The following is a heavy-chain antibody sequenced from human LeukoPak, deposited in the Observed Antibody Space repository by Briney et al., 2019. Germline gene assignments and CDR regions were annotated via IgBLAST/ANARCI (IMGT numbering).Heavy chain of an antibody. CDR1: GFTFSSYW. Sequence: GGALRLSCAASGFTFSSYWMSWVRQAPGKGLEWVANIKQDGSEKYYVDSVKGRFTISRDNAKNSLYLQMNSLRAEDTAVYYCARFGIQLWLLGRSGFDYWGQGTLVTVSS. V-gene: IGHV3-7*01. D-gene: IGHD5-18*01. CDR2: IKQDGSEK. CDR3: ARFGIQLWLLGRSGFDY. J-gene: IGHJ4*02.